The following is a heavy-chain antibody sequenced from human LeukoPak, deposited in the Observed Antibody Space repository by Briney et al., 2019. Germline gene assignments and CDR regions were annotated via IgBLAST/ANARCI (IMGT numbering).Heavy chain of an antibody. CDR2: IYYSGST. D-gene: IGHD3-9*01. J-gene: IGHJ4*02. CDR1: GGSVSSGSYY. V-gene: IGHV4-61*01. Sequence: KPSETLSLTCTVSGGSVSSGSYYWSWIRQPPGKGLEWVGYIYYSGSTNYNPSLKSRVTISVDTSKNQFSLKLSSVTAADTAVYYCARGQYYDILTGYLTWGQGTLVTVSS. CDR3: ARGQYYDILTGYLT.